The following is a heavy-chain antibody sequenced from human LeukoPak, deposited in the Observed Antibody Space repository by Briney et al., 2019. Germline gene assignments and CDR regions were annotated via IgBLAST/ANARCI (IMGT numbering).Heavy chain of an antibody. Sequence: GGSLRLSCAASGFTFSDYTMHWVRQTPGKGLEWVALIWNDGSNKYYADSVKGRFTISRDNSKNTLYLQMNSLRAEDTAVYYCAKDPLYGSGSYLHDAFDIWGQGTMVTVSS. CDR2: IWNDGSNK. CDR3: AKDPLYGSGSYLHDAFDI. CDR1: GFTFSDYT. J-gene: IGHJ3*02. V-gene: IGHV3-33*06. D-gene: IGHD3-10*01.